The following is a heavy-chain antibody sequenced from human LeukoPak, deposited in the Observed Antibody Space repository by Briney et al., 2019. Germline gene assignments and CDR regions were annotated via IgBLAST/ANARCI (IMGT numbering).Heavy chain of an antibody. J-gene: IGHJ6*02. CDR1: GGTFSSYA. CDR3: ARFVPAATLGGMDV. CDR2: IIPIFGTA. Sequence: SVKVSCKASGGTFSSYAISWVRQAPGQGLEWMGGIIPIFGTANYAQKFQGRVTITADESTSTAYVELSSLRSEDTAVYYCARFVPAATLGGMDVWGQGTTVTVSS. V-gene: IGHV1-69*13. D-gene: IGHD2-2*01.